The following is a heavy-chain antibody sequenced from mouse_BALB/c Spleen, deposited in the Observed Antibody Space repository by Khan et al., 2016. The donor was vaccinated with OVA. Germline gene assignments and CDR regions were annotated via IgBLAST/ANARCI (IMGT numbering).Heavy chain of an antibody. CDR1: GFSLTNYG. D-gene: IGHD2-10*01. CDR2: IWSDGST. J-gene: IGHJ4*01. Sequence: QVQLKESGPGLVAPSQSLSITCTISGFSLTNYGVHWVRLPPGKGLEWLVVIWSDGSTTYNSALKSRLSISKDNSKSQVFLKMNSLQTDDTAMYYCARQPYYHYYVMDYWVREPQSPSPQ. V-gene: IGHV2-6-1*01. CDR3: ARQPYYHYYVMDY.